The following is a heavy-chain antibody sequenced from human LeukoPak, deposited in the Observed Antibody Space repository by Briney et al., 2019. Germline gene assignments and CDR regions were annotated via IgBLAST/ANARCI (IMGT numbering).Heavy chain of an antibody. V-gene: IGHV3-69-1*02. J-gene: IGHJ4*02. CDR1: GFTFSDYD. Sequence: PGGSLRLSCSASGFTFSDYDMNWVRQAPGKGLEWVSSISGLSTHIYYGDSVKDRFSISRDNAKNSVYLQMNSLGVEDTAIYYCGRAFPPLRTSSAGDLWGQGILVTVSS. CDR3: GRAFPPLRTSSAGDL. D-gene: IGHD3-16*01. CDR2: ISGLSTHI.